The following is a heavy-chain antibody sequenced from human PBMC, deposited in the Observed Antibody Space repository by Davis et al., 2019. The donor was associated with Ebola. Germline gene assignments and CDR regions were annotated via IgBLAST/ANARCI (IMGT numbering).Heavy chain of an antibody. V-gene: IGHV3-23*01. D-gene: IGHD2-21*02. J-gene: IGHJ3*02. CDR1: GFSASLYS. CDR2: LGTSADT. CDR3: AKNTANIWFDI. Sequence: GESLKISCAFSGFSASLYSMSWVRQAPGKGLEWVSTLGTSADTYYADSVKGRFTISRDNSRNTLYLQMNGLRVEDTAIYYCAKNTANIWFDIWGQGTMVTVSS.